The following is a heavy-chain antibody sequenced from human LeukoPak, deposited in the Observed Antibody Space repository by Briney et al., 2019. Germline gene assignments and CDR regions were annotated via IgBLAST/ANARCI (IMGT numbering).Heavy chain of an antibody. CDR3: ARALASGRLPYFDY. J-gene: IGHJ4*02. D-gene: IGHD5-12*01. CDR2: ISYTGST. V-gene: IGHV4-59*01. Sequence: SETLSLTCTVSGGSISSYYWSWIRQPAGKGLEWIGYISYTGSTNYNPSLESRVTISVDTSKNQFSLKLNSVTAADTAVYYCARALASGRLPYFDYWGQGTLVTVSS. CDR1: GGSISSYY.